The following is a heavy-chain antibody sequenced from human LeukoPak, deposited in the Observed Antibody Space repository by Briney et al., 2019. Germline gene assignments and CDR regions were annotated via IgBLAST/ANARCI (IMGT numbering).Heavy chain of an antibody. J-gene: IGHJ4*02. Sequence: ASVKVSCKASGGTFSSYPISWVRQAPGQGLEWMGRINPNSGGTNYAQKFQGRVTMTRDTSISTAYMELSRLRSDDTAVYYCAREDYYDSSGYLYWGQGTLVTVSS. D-gene: IGHD3-22*01. CDR1: GGTFSSYP. V-gene: IGHV1-2*06. CDR2: INPNSGGT. CDR3: AREDYYDSSGYLY.